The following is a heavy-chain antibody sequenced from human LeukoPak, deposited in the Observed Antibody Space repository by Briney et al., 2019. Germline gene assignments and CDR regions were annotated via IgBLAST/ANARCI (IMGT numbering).Heavy chain of an antibody. V-gene: IGHV3-21*05. CDR1: GFIFSIYA. D-gene: IGHD2-2*01. CDR3: ARDTYQPSLIDY. J-gene: IGHJ4*02. Sequence: PGGSLRLSCAASGFIFSIYAMNWVRQAPGEGLEWVAYIDSGSDDLHYADSVRGRFTISRDNAKNTLYLQMKSLRDEDTALYYCARDTYQPSLIDYWGQGTLVTVSS. CDR2: IDSGSDDL.